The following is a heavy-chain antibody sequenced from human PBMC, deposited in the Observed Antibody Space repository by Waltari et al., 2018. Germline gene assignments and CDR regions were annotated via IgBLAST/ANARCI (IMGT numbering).Heavy chain of an antibody. CDR1: GRSISSSNW. J-gene: IGHJ3*02. CDR2: IYHSGST. CDR3: ASRCSSTSEFGDVDAFDI. D-gene: IGHD2-2*01. V-gene: IGHV4-4*02. Sequence: QVQLQESCPGLVTPSGTLSLTCAVPGRSISSSNWWSWVRQPPAKGLEWIGEIYHSGSTNYNPSLKSRVTISVDKSKNQFSLKLSSGTAADTAVYYCASRCSSTSEFGDVDAFDIWGQGTMVTVSS.